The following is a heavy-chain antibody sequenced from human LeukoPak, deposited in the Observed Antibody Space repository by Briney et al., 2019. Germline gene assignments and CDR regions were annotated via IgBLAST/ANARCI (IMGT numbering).Heavy chain of an antibody. Sequence: SGGSLRLSCAAPGLITDNYAIHWVRQAPGKGLEWVSLISGDGGSTFYADSVRGRFTISRDNSKNSLSLQMNSLRTEDTALYYCAKDIGQGGGRRYYDSSGYYPYWGQGTLVTVSS. D-gene: IGHD3-22*01. J-gene: IGHJ4*02. V-gene: IGHV3-43*02. CDR3: AKDIGQGGGRRYYDSSGYYPY. CDR2: ISGDGGST. CDR1: GLITDNYA.